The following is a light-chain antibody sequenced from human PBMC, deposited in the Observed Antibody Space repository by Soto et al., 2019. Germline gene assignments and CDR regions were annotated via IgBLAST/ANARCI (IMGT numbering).Light chain of an antibody. CDR3: QQYGSSPWT. J-gene: IGKJ1*01. CDR1: QSVSSN. V-gene: IGKV3-20*01. Sequence: EIVLTQFPGTLSLSPGERATLSCRASQSVSSNLAWYHQKPGQAPRLLIYAASRRATGIPDRFSGSGSGTDFTLTISRLEPEDFAVYYCQQYGSSPWTFGQGTKVDIK. CDR2: AAS.